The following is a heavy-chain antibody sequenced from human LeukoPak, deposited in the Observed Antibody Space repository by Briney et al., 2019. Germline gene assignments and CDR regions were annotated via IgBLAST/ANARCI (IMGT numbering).Heavy chain of an antibody. CDR3: AKDGGRGGSSWYYFDY. CDR2: ISSNGGST. CDR1: GFTFSSYA. Sequence: PGGALRLSCAASGFTFSSYAMHWVRQAPGKGLEYVSAISSNGGSTYYANSVKGRFTISRDNSKNTLYLQMGSLRAEDTAVYYCAKDGGRGGSSWYYFDYWGQGTLVTVSS. V-gene: IGHV3-64*01. J-gene: IGHJ4*02. D-gene: IGHD6-13*01.